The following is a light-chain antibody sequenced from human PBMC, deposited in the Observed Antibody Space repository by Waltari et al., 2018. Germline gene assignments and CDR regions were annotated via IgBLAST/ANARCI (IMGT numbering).Light chain of an antibody. CDR3: QQYNRWPPGT. V-gene: IGKV3-15*01. CDR1: PSIGFN. J-gene: IGKJ1*01. CDR2: HAS. Sequence: ETVVTQSPATLSVSPGERATPSCRTSPSIGFNLAWYQQKPGQAPRLLIYHASTRAAGIPARFSGSRSETEFTLTISGLQSEDFAVYYCQQYNRWPPGTFGQGTKVEI.